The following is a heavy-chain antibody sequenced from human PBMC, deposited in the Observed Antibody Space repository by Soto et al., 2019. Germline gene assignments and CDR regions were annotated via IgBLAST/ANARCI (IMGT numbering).Heavy chain of an antibody. CDR2: IIPIFGTA. Sequence: SVEVSCKACGGTFSSYAISWVRQATGQGLEWMGGIIPIFGTANYAQKFQGRVTITADESTSTAYMELSSLRSEDTAVYYCARDRTPGVGATNYYGMDVWGQGTTVTVSS. CDR3: ARDRTPGVGATNYYGMDV. J-gene: IGHJ6*02. CDR1: GGTFSSYA. D-gene: IGHD1-26*01. V-gene: IGHV1-69*13.